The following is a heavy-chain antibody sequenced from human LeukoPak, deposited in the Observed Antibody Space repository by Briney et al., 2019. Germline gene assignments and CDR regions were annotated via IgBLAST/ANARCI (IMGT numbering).Heavy chain of an antibody. J-gene: IGHJ4*02. V-gene: IGHV3-7*03. CDR2: INQDGSET. CDR1: GFTFSNYW. Sequence: GGSLRLSCAASGFTFSNYWMSWVRQAPGKGLEWVANINQDGSETYYVDSMKGRFTISRDNAKNSLYLQMNSLRAEDTAVYCCTREGPYGDYLNYWGQGTLVTVSS. CDR3: TREGPYGDYLNY. D-gene: IGHD4-17*01.